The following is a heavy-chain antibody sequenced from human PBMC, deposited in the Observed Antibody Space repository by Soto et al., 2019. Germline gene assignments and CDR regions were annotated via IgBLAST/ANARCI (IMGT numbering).Heavy chain of an antibody. Sequence: SETLSLTCTVSGGSISSGDYYWSWIRQPPGKGLEWIGYIYYSGSTYYNPSLKSRVTISVDTSKNQFSLKLSSVTAADTAVYYCARDRGYSGYGPWDYWGQGTLVTVYS. CDR2: IYYSGST. CDR1: GGSISSGDYY. V-gene: IGHV4-30-4*01. D-gene: IGHD5-12*01. CDR3: ARDRGYSGYGPWDY. J-gene: IGHJ4*02.